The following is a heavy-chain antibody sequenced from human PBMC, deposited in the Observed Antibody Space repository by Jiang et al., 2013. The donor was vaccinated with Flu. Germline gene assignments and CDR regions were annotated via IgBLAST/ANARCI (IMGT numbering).Heavy chain of an antibody. J-gene: IGHJ5*02. CDR3: ARSYTSSWFDP. D-gene: IGHD3-16*02. V-gene: IGHV4-59*01. CDR1: GDSISNYY. Sequence: PGLVKPSETLSLTCTVSGDSISNYYWSWLRQPPGRGLEWIGYIYYSGSTNYNPSLESRVTISVDTSKKKFSLRLSSVTAADTAVYYCARSYTSSWFDPWGQGTLVTVSS. CDR2: IYYSGST.